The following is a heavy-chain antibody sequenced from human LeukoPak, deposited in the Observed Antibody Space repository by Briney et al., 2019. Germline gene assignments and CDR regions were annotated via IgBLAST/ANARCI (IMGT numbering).Heavy chain of an antibody. V-gene: IGHV3-7*01. CDR3: ARDGGIIRFGGQDV. J-gene: IGHJ6*02. CDR1: GFTFSSYW. Sequence: GGSLRLSCAASGFTFSSYWMRWVRQAPGKGLEGVANMNRDGSEKNYVDSIKGRFTISRDNAANSLYLQMNSLRVEDTAVYYCARDGGIIRFGGQDVWGQGTTVIVS. D-gene: IGHD3-16*01. CDR2: MNRDGSEK.